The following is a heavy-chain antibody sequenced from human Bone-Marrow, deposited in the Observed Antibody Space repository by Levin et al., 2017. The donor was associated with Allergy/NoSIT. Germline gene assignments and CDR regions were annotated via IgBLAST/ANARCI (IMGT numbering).Heavy chain of an antibody. J-gene: IGHJ4*01. CDR1: GYMFSHYG. CDR3: GRDCAAYSIGATGGNF. CDR2: ISVYNDYT. V-gene: IGHV1-18*01. Sequence: ASVKVSCKASGYMFSHYGITWVRQAPGQGLEWTGWISVYNDYTNYAERFEDKITLTADTATNTAYLEVWSLRSDDTAVYYCGRDCAAYSIGATGGNFWCQGTLVTVSS. D-gene: IGHD3-22*01.